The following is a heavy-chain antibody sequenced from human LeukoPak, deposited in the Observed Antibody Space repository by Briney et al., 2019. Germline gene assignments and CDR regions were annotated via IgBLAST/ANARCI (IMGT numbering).Heavy chain of an antibody. J-gene: IGHJ4*02. Sequence: SETLSLTCTVSGDSISSSSYYWGWLRQPPGKGLEWIGPIHYSGSTYYNPSLKSRVTISVDTSKNQFSLKLSSVTAADTAVYYCARRSSGWPFDSWGQGTLVTVSS. CDR2: IHYSGST. CDR3: ARRSSGWPFDS. CDR1: GDSISSSSYY. V-gene: IGHV4-39*01. D-gene: IGHD6-19*01.